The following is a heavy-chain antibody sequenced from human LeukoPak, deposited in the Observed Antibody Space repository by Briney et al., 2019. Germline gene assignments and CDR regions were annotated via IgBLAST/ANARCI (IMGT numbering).Heavy chain of an antibody. J-gene: IGHJ5*02. D-gene: IGHD1-26*01. V-gene: IGHV1-2*06. CDR3: ARAISRAIVGAIPSDP. Sequence: ASVKVSCKASGYTFTGYYMHWVRQAPGQGLEWMGRINPNSGGTNYAQKFQGRVTMTRDTSISTAYMELSRLRSDDTAVYYCARAISRAIVGAIPSDPWGQGTLVTVSS. CDR1: GYTFTGYY. CDR2: INPNSGGT.